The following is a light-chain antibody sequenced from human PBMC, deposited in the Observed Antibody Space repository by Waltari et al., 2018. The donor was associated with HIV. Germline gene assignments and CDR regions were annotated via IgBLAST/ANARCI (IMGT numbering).Light chain of an antibody. CDR2: LGS. CDR1: QSLLHSNGDNY. CDR3: MQARQSTFT. V-gene: IGKV2-28*01. J-gene: IGKJ3*01. Sequence: DVVMTQSPISLSVSPGESASISCRSSQSLLHSNGDNYLDWYFQKPGQSPQLLIYLGSIRAPGVPDRFSSAGSGTDFTLRISRVEPEDVGVYYCMQARQSTFTFGPGTKIEI.